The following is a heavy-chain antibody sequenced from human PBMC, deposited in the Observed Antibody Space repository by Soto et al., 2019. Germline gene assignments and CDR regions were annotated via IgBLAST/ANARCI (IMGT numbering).Heavy chain of an antibody. Sequence: PSETLSLTCTVSGGSISNYYWSWFRQTPGKGLEWIGYVHDSWGSNYNPSLKSRVAISLDTSKNQFSLDLSSLSAADTAVYYCTRGPSGDKVDSWGQGTLVTVSS. CDR2: VHDSWGS. D-gene: IGHD7-27*01. CDR1: GGSISNYY. V-gene: IGHV4-59*08. CDR3: TRGPSGDKVDS. J-gene: IGHJ4*02.